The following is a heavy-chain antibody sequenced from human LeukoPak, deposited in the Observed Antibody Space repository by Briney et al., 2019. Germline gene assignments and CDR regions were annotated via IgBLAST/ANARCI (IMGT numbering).Heavy chain of an antibody. CDR2: IYTSGST. CDR3: ARVSYGSGSYYNVHYFDY. J-gene: IGHJ4*02. Sequence: PSQTLSLTCTVSGGSISSGSYYWSWIRQPAGKGLEWIGRIYTSGSTNYNPSLKSRVTISVDTSKNQFSLKLSSVTAADTAVYYCARVSYGSGSYYNVHYFDYWGQGTLVTVSS. D-gene: IGHD3-10*01. V-gene: IGHV4-61*02. CDR1: GGSISSGSYY.